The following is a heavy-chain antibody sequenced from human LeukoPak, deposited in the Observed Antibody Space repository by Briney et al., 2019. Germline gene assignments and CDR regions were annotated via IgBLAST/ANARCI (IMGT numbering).Heavy chain of an antibody. CDR2: INQDGSEE. V-gene: IGHV3-7*01. J-gene: IGHJ4*02. D-gene: IGHD3-10*01. Sequence: GGSLRLSCAASGFTFSDYWMSWVRQAPGKGLEWVANINQDGSEEHYVDSVKGRFTISRDNAKNTLYLQMNSLRAEDTAVYYCARALTSLYGSGSAPFGYWGQGTPVTVSS. CDR3: ARALTSLYGSGSAPFGY. CDR1: GFTFSDYW.